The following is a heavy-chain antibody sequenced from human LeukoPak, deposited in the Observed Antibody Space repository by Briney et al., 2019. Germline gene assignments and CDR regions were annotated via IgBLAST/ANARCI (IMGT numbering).Heavy chain of an antibody. Sequence: GGSLRLSCAASGFTFSSYGMHWVRQAPGKGLEWVAVIWYDGSNKYYADSVKGRFTISRDNSKNTLYLQMNSLRAEDTAVYYCARDADLAAAGDVVDYWGQGTLVTVSS. J-gene: IGHJ4*02. CDR2: IWYDGSNK. D-gene: IGHD6-13*01. CDR3: ARDADLAAAGDVVDY. CDR1: GFTFSSYG. V-gene: IGHV3-33*01.